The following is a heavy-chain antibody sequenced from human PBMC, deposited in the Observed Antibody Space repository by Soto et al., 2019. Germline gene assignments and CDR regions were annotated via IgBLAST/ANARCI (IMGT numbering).Heavy chain of an antibody. CDR2: ISYDGSNK. J-gene: IGHJ6*02. D-gene: IGHD6-6*01. V-gene: IGHV3-30*03. CDR3: LAARNTILDYGMDV. Sequence: GKGLEWVAVISYDGSNKYYADSVKGRFTISRDNSKNTLYLQMNSLRAEDTAVYYCLAARNTILDYGMDVWGQGTSVTVPS.